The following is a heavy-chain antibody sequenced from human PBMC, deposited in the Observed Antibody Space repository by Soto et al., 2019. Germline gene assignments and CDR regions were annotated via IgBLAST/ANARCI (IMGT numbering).Heavy chain of an antibody. D-gene: IGHD6-19*01. V-gene: IGHV1-24*01. CDR3: ATVDGIAVAGTHYYYYGLDV. CDR1: GYTLTESS. Sequence: ASVKVSCKVSGYTLTESSMHWVRQAPGKGLEWMGGFDPEDGETIYAQKFQGRVTMTEDTSTDTAYMELSSLRAEDTAVYYCATVDGIAVAGTHYYYYGLDVWGQGTTVTV. CDR2: FDPEDGET. J-gene: IGHJ6*02.